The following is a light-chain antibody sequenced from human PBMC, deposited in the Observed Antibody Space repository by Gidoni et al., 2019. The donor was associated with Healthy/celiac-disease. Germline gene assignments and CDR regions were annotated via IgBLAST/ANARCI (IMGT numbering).Light chain of an antibody. J-gene: IGLJ3*02. V-gene: IGLV4-69*01. CDR2: LNSDGSH. Sequence: LVLTRSPSASAYLETSVKLTCTLSSGHSSYAIAWHQQQPEKGPRYLMKLNSDGSHSKGDGIPDRFLGSSSGAERYLTISSLQSEDEADYYCQTWGTGGVFGGGTKLTVL. CDR3: QTWGTGGV. CDR1: SGHSSYA.